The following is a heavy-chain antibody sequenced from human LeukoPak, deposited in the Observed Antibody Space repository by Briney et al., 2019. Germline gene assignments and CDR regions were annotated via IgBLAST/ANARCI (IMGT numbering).Heavy chain of an antibody. J-gene: IGHJ3*02. CDR1: GFTFSSYA. D-gene: IGHD3-10*01. V-gene: IGHV3-23*01. Sequence: GGALRLSCAASGFTFSSYAMSWVRQAPGKGLEWVSASSGSGGSTYYADSVKGRFTISRDSSKNTLYLQMNSLTAEDTAVYYCAKGLEPGYYASGSRVVVGAFDIWGQRTMVTVSS. CDR3: AKGLEPGYYASGSRVVVGAFDI. CDR2: SSGSGGST.